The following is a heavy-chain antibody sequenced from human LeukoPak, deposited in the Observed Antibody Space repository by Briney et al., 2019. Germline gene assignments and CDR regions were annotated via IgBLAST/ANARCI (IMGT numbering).Heavy chain of an antibody. CDR2: INAGNGNT. V-gene: IGHV1-3*01. CDR3: ARDCGDLYGSGCGMVAFDI. Sequence: ASVKVSCKASGYTFTSYAMHWVRQAPGQRLEWMGWINAGNGNTKYPQKFQGRVTITRDTSASTAYMELSSLRSEDTAVHYCARDCGDLYGSGCGMVAFDIWGQGTMVTVSS. J-gene: IGHJ3*02. D-gene: IGHD3-10*01. CDR1: GYTFTSYA.